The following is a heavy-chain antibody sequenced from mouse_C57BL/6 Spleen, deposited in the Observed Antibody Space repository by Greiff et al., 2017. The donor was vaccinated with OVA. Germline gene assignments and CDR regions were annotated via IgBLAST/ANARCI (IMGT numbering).Heavy chain of an antibody. V-gene: IGHV1-50*01. CDR1: GYTFTSYW. Sequence: VQLQESGAELVKPGASVKLSCKASGYTFTSYWMQWVNQRPGQGLEWIGEIDPSDSYTNYNQKFKGKATLTVDTSSSTAYMQLSSLTSEDSAVYYCVYYYDSSNDGYFDYWGQGTTLTVSS. CDR2: IDPSDSYT. J-gene: IGHJ2*01. D-gene: IGHD1-1*01. CDR3: VYYYDSSNDGYFDY.